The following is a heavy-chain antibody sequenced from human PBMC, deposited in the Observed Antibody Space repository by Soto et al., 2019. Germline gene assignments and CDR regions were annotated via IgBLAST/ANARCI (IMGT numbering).Heavy chain of an antibody. D-gene: IGHD6-13*01. CDR2: ISFDGSIK. J-gene: IGHJ4*02. V-gene: IGHV3-30*03. CDR3: VRDEGVTKGPGTSYFDS. Sequence: PGGSLRLSCAVWGFTVSDDYMTWIRQAPGKGLEWLAVISFDGSIKYYADAVKGRFTISRDNSKNTVFLQTNSLRPEDTAVYFCVRDEGVTKGPGTSYFDSWDQEPLLTVSS. CDR1: GFTVSDDY.